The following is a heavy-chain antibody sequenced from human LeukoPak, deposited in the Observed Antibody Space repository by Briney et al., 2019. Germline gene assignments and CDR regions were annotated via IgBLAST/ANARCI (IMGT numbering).Heavy chain of an antibody. Sequence: GGSLRLSCAASGFTFTDYAMTWVRQAPGKGLEWVSTISGSGGGTYYADSVKGRFTISRDNSKNTLYLQMNSLRAEDTAVYYCAKRLSWVKGSHDYFDYWGQGTLVTVSS. V-gene: IGHV3-23*01. CDR2: ISGSGGGT. D-gene: IGHD1-26*01. CDR3: AKRLSWVKGSHDYFDY. J-gene: IGHJ4*02. CDR1: GFTFTDYA.